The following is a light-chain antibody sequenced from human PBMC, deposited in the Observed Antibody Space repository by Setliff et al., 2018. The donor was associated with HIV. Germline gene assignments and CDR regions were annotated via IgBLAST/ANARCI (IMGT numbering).Light chain of an antibody. CDR3: CSYAGSYSFV. Sequence: QSVLTQPRSVSGSRGQSATFSCTGASSDVGNYDYVSWYRQHPGKAPKLMIYHVNKRPSGVPARFSGFKSGNTASLTISGLQPEDEADYYCCSYAGSYSFVFGTGTKVTVL. CDR1: SSDVGNYDY. V-gene: IGLV2-11*01. CDR2: HVN. J-gene: IGLJ1*01.